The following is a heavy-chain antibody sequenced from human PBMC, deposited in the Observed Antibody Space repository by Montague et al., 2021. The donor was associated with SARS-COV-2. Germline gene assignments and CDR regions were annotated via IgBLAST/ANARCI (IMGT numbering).Heavy chain of an antibody. Sequence: SETLSLTCSVSGYFIGTGYYWGWIRQSPGKGLEWIGSNYLHGNAYYNPSLNSRVTISLDTSNNQLYLRLTSVTTSDTAVFYCTRGRVTRAGFDYWGQGIRVIVSS. CDR3: TRGRVTRAGFDY. CDR1: GYFIGTGYY. J-gene: IGHJ4*02. D-gene: IGHD2-21*02. V-gene: IGHV4-38-2*02. CDR2: NYLHGNA.